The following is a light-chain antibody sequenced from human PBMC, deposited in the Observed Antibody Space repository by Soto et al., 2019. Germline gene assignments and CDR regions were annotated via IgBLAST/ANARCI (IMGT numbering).Light chain of an antibody. J-gene: IGKJ5*01. Sequence: EIVLTQSPATLSLSPGERATLSCRASQSVSSYLAWYQQKPGQAPRLLIYDASNRATGIPARLSGSGSGTDFTLTISSLEPEDFAVYYCQQRSNWPPAPTFGQGTRLEIK. V-gene: IGKV3-11*01. CDR2: DAS. CDR1: QSVSSY. CDR3: QQRSNWPPAPT.